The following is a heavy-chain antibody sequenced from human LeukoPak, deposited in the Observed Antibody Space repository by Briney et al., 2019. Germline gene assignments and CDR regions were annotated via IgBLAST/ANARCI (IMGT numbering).Heavy chain of an antibody. J-gene: IGHJ4*02. V-gene: IGHV4-4*02. Sequence: PSGTLSLTCAVSGGSISSSNWWSWVRQPPGKGLEWIGEIYHSGSTNYNPSLKSRVTISVDKSKNQFSLKLSSVTAADTAVYYCAREVFGSYGYWARSVYWGQGTLVTVSS. CDR1: GGSISSSNW. CDR2: IYHSGST. CDR3: AREVFGSYGYWARSVY. D-gene: IGHD5-18*01.